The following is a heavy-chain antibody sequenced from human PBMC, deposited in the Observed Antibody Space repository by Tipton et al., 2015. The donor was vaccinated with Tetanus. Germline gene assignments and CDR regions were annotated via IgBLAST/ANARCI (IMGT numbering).Heavy chain of an antibody. CDR2: IWPDDSET. Sequence: QLVQSGAEVKKPGESLKISCKGSGYSFNTYWIAWVRQMPGRGLEWMGVIWPDDSETRYSPPFQGQVTLSVDKSISTAYLQWSSLGASDTAMYYCARHPNPSSIAARQDYWGQGTLVTVSS. D-gene: IGHD6-25*01. CDR3: ARHPNPSSIAARQDY. J-gene: IGHJ4*02. CDR1: GYSFNTYW. V-gene: IGHV5-51*01.